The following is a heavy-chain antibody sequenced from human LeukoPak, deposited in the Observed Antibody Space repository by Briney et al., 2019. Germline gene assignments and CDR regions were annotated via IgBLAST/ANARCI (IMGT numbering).Heavy chain of an antibody. CDR2: IYYSGSA. CDR1: GGSISSGDYF. V-gene: IGHV4-30-4*01. J-gene: IGHJ4*02. CDR3: VRLVGGDIDY. D-gene: IGHD5-12*01. Sequence: SETLSLTCTVSGGSISSGDYFWSWIRQPPGKGLEWIGYIYYSGSAYYNPSLKSRVTISVDTSTNQFSLKLTSVTAADTAVYYCVRLVGGDIDYWGQGTLVTVSS.